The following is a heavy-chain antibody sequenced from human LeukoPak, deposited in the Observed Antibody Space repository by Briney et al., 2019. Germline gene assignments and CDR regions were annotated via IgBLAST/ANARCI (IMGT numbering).Heavy chain of an antibody. D-gene: IGHD3-9*01. CDR1: GFTFSSYG. V-gene: IGHV3-33*08. CDR2: IWYDGSNK. CDR3: ARAPRTIFLDY. J-gene: IGHJ4*02. Sequence: GRSLRLSCAASGFTFSSYGMHWVRQAPGKGLEWVAVIWYDGSNKYYADSVKGRFTISRDNSKNTLYLQMNSLRAEDTAVYYCARAPRTIFLDYWGQGTLVTVSS.